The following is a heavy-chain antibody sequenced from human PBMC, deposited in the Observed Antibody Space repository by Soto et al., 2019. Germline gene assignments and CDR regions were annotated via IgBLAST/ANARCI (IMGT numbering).Heavy chain of an antibody. V-gene: IGHV1-69*12. CDR3: ARLGVTAIQRGPRGRKNWFDP. Sequence: QVQLVQSGAEVKKPGSSVKVSCKASGGTFSSYAISWVRQAPGQGLEWMGGIIPIFGTANYAQKFQGRVTITADESTSTAYMELSSLRSEDTAVYYCARLGVTAIQRGPRGRKNWFDPWGQGTLVTVSS. CDR2: IIPIFGTA. D-gene: IGHD2-21*02. CDR1: GGTFSSYA. J-gene: IGHJ5*02.